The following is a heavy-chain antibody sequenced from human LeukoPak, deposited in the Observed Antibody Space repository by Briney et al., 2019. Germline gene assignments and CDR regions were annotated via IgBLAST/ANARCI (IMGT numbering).Heavy chain of an antibody. V-gene: IGHV4-38-2*02. J-gene: IGHJ4*02. CDR1: GYSISSGYY. CDR3: ARDNIIFLKLGELLYLDH. D-gene: IGHD3-10*01. Sequence: PSETLSLTCAVSGYSISSGYYWGWIRQPPGKGLEWIGSIYHSGSTYYNPSLKSRVTISVDTSKNQFSLKLSSVTAADTAVYYCARDNIIFLKLGELLYLDHWGQGTLVTVSS. CDR2: IYHSGST.